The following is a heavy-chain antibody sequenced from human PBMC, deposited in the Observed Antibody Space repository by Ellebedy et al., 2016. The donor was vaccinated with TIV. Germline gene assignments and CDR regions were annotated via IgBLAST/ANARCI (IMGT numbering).Heavy chain of an antibody. CDR1: GFTFTDYY. Sequence: GESLKISCAASGFTFTDYYMSWIRQAPGKGLEWVSYISISSSTIYYADSVKGRFTISRDNAKNSLYLQMDSLRAEDTAVYYCARDAFGFYYDSSGYPLIWGKGTRVTVSS. V-gene: IGHV3-11*01. D-gene: IGHD3-22*01. CDR3: ARDAFGFYYDSSGYPLI. CDR2: ISISSSTI. J-gene: IGHJ3*02.